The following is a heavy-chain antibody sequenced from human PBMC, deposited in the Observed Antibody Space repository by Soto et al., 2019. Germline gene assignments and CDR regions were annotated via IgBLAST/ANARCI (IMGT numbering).Heavy chain of an antibody. CDR3: AREVPGDYFDN. Sequence: PSETLSLTCAVSGGSISSGGYSWSWLRQPPGKGLEWIVYIYHTGSTVYNPSLKSRVTVSLDRSKNQFSLKLSSVTAADTAVYYCAREVPGDYFDNWGQGTLVTVSS. V-gene: IGHV4-30-2*01. D-gene: IGHD3-10*01. CDR2: IYHTGST. J-gene: IGHJ4*02. CDR1: GGSISSGGYS.